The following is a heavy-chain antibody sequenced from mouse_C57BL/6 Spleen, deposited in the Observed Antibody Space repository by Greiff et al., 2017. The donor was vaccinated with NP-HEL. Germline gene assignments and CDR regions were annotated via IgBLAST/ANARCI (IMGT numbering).Heavy chain of an antibody. CDR1: GYTFTSYC. CDR2: IYPRGGST. CDR3: ASSGYYGSDYAMDY. V-gene: IGHV1-85*01. Sequence: QVQLQQSGPELVKPGASVKLSCKASGYTFTSYCINWVKQRPGQGLEWIGRIYPRGGSTKYNEKFKGKATLTVDKSSSTAYMQLHSLTSEDSAVYSCASSGYYGSDYAMDYWGKGTTVTVSS. D-gene: IGHD1-1*01. J-gene: IGHJ4*01.